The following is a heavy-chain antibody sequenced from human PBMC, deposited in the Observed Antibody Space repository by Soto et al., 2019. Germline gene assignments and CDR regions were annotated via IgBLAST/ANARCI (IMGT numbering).Heavy chain of an antibody. CDR2: ISSSSSTI. Sequence: GGSLRLSCAASGFTFSSYSMNWVRQAPGKGLEWVSYISSSSSTIYYADSVKGRFTISRENAKNSLYLQMNSLRAEDTAVYYCARRKDYDYIWGSYRDDYYYYYMDVWGKGTTVTVSS. V-gene: IGHV3-48*01. J-gene: IGHJ6*03. CDR3: ARRKDYDYIWGSYRDDYYYYYMDV. D-gene: IGHD3-16*02. CDR1: GFTFSSYS.